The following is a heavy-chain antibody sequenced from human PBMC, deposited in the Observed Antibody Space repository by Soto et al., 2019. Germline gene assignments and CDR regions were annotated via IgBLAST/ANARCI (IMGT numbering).Heavy chain of an antibody. CDR2: ISYDGSNK. V-gene: IGHV3-30-3*01. CDR3: ARENLDHGPDV. Sequence: GGSLRLSCAASEFTFSSYAMHWVRQAPGKGLEWVAVISYDGSNKYYADSVKGRFTISRDNSKNTLYLQMNSLRAEDTAVYYCARENLDHGPDVWGQGTSVTVS. J-gene: IGHJ6*02. CDR1: EFTFSSYA.